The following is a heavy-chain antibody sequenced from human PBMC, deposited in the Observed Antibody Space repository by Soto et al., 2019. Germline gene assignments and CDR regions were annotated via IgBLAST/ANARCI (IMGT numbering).Heavy chain of an antibody. CDR1: GGSISSSSYY. J-gene: IGHJ5*02. Sequence: SETLSLTCTVSGGSISSSSYYWGWIRQPPGKGLEWIGSIYYSGSTYYNPSLKSRVTISVDTSKNQFSLKLSSVTAADTAVYYCARGRIGIQRKIQRNWLDPWGQGTLVTVSS. CDR3: ARGRIGIQRKIQRNWLDP. D-gene: IGHD5-18*01. V-gene: IGHV4-39*07. CDR2: IYYSGST.